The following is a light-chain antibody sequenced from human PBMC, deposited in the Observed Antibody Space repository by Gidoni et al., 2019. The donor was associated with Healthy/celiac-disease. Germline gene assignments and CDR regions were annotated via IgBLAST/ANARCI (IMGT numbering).Light chain of an antibody. J-gene: IGKJ2*01. Sequence: EIVLTQSQATLSLSPGERATRSCRASQSVSSYLAWYQQKPGQAPRLLIYDASNRATGIPARFSGSGSGTDFTLTISSLEPEDFAVYYCQQRSNWPPYTFGQXTKLEIK. CDR2: DAS. CDR3: QQRSNWPPYT. V-gene: IGKV3-11*01. CDR1: QSVSSY.